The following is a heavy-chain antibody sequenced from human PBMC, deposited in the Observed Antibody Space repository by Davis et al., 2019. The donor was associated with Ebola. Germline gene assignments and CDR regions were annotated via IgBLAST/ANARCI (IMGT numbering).Heavy chain of an antibody. CDR2: ISAYNGNT. Sequence: AASVKVSCKASGYTFTNYGISWVRQAPGQGLEWMGWISAYNGNTNYQQKLQGRVAMTTDTSTSTAYMELTSLRVDDTAVYYCARDGCSDSRCYTRTGNWLDPWGQGTQVTVSS. CDR1: GYTFTNYG. J-gene: IGHJ5*02. V-gene: IGHV1-18*04. D-gene: IGHD2-2*02. CDR3: ARDGCSDSRCYTRTGNWLDP.